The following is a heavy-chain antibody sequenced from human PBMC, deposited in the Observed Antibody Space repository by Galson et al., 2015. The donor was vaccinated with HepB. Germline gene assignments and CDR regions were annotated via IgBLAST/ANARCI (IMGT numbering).Heavy chain of an antibody. CDR1: GYTLTELS. J-gene: IGHJ3*02. V-gene: IGHV1-24*01. D-gene: IGHD3-10*01. Sequence: SVKVSCKVSGYTLTELSMHWVRQAPGKGLEWMGGFDPEDGETIYAQKFQGRVTMTEDTSTDTAYMELSSLRSEDTAVYYCATDSFPYYYGSGHPTHAFDIWGQGTMVTVSS. CDR3: ATDSFPYYYGSGHPTHAFDI. CDR2: FDPEDGET.